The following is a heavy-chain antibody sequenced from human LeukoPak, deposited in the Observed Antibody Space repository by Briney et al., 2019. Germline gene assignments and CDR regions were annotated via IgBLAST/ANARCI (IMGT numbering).Heavy chain of an antibody. V-gene: IGHV4-34*01. Sequence: SETLSLTCAVYGRSFSGYYWSWIRQPPGKGLEWIGEINHSGSTNYNPSLKSRVTISVDTSKNQFSLKLSSVTAADTAVYYCARGLVVVPAAKWNWFDPWGQGTLVTVSS. CDR1: GRSFSGYY. J-gene: IGHJ5*02. CDR3: ARGLVVVPAAKWNWFDP. D-gene: IGHD2-2*01. CDR2: INHSGST.